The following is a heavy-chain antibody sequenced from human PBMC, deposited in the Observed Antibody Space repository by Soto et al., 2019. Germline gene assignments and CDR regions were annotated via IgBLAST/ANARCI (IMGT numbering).Heavy chain of an antibody. CDR3: ARGQLVYYGMDL. CDR2: INAGNGNT. V-gene: IGHV1-3*01. D-gene: IGHD6-13*01. CDR1: GYTFTSYA. Sequence: ASAKVSCKASGYTFTSYAMHWVRQAPGQRLEWMGWINAGNGNTKYSQKFQGRVTITRDTSASTAYMELSSLRSEDTAVYYCARGQLVYYGMDLWGQGTKVTVSS. J-gene: IGHJ6*01.